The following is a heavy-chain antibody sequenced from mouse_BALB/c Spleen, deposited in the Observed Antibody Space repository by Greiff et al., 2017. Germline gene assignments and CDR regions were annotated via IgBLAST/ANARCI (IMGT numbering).Heavy chain of an antibody. V-gene: IGHV5-17*02. CDR2: ISSGSSTI. D-gene: IGHD2-4*01. CDR1: GFTFSSFG. CDR3: ARGGDYDPFAY. J-gene: IGHJ3*01. Sequence: DVHLVESGGGLVQPGGSRKLSCAASGFTFSSFGMHWVRQAPEKGLEWVAYISSGSSTIYYADTVKGRFTISRDNPKNTLFLQMTSLRSEDTAMYYCARGGDYDPFAYWGQGTLVTVSA.